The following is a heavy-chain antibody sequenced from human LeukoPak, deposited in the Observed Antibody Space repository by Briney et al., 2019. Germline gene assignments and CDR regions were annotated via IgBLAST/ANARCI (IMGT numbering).Heavy chain of an antibody. D-gene: IGHD3-10*01. CDR2: IDYSGST. Sequence: SQTLSLTCTVAGGSISSGGYYWSWLRQHAGKGLEWIGYIDYSGSTYYNPSLKSPVTISLDTSKNQLCLKLRTVTAAATALYSCARVRGSGSYYGGFIDYWGQGTLVTVSS. CDR3: ARVRGSGSYYGGFIDY. J-gene: IGHJ4*02. V-gene: IGHV4-31*01. CDR1: GGSISSGGYY.